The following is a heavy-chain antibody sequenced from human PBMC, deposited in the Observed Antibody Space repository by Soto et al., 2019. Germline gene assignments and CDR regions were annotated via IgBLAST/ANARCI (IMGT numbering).Heavy chain of an antibody. CDR3: ARENGDKYYYYGIDV. D-gene: IGHD4-17*01. CDR1: GFTFSSYG. Sequence: QVQLVESGGGVVQPGRSLRLSCAASGFTFSSYGMHWVRQAPGKGLEWVAVIWYDGSNKYYADSVKGRFTISRDNSKNTLYLQMNSLRAEDTAVYYCARENGDKYYYYGIDVWGQGTTVTVSS. J-gene: IGHJ6*02. CDR2: IWYDGSNK. V-gene: IGHV3-33*01.